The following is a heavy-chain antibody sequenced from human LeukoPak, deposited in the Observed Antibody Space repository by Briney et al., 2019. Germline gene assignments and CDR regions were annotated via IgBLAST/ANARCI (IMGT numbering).Heavy chain of an antibody. CDR1: GFTFSSYA. D-gene: IGHD3-9*01. CDR2: ISGSGGST. V-gene: IGHV3-23*01. Sequence: GGSLRLSCAASGFTFSSYAMSWVRQAPGKGLEWVSAISGSGGSTYYADSVKGRFTISRDNAKKTLYLQMNSLRAEDTAVYYCARSIGLTGGGVDVWGQGTTVTVSS. CDR3: ARSIGLTGGGVDV. J-gene: IGHJ6*02.